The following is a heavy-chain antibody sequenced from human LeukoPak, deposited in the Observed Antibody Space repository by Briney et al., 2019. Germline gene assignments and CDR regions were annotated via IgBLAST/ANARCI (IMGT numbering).Heavy chain of an antibody. Sequence: ASVKVSCKASGYTFTSYYMHWVRQAPGQGLEWMGIINPSGGSTSYAQKFQGRVTMTRDTSTSTVYMELSSLRSEDTAVYYCARDLPVGYSSSWNYYYYYMDVWGKGTTVTISS. CDR2: INPSGGST. J-gene: IGHJ6*03. CDR3: ARDLPVGYSSSWNYYYYYMDV. V-gene: IGHV1-46*01. D-gene: IGHD6-13*01. CDR1: GYTFTSYY.